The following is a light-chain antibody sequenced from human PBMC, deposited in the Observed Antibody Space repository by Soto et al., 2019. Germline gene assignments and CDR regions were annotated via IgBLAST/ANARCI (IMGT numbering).Light chain of an antibody. J-gene: IGKJ1*01. Sequence: EIVLTQSPATLSLSPGERATLSCRASQSVSSYLAWYQQKPGQAPRLLIYDASNRATGIPARFSGSGSGTDFTLTISSLQSEDFAEYHCQQYNNWPQTFGQGTKVDI. V-gene: IGKV3-11*01. CDR3: QQYNNWPQT. CDR2: DAS. CDR1: QSVSSY.